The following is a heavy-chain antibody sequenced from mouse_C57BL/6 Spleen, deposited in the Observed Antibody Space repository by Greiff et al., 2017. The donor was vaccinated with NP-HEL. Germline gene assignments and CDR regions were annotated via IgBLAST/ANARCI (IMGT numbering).Heavy chain of an antibody. CDR2: ISDGGSYT. J-gene: IGHJ4*01. CDR3: ARAGLRRDYYAMDY. D-gene: IGHD2-2*01. V-gene: IGHV5-4*01. Sequence: EVQLQESGGGLVKPGGSLKLSCAASGFTFSSYAMSWVRQTPEKRLEWVATISDGGSYTYYPDNVKGRFTISRDNAKNNLYLQMSHLKSEDTAMYYCARAGLRRDYYAMDYWGQGTSVTVSS. CDR1: GFTFSSYA.